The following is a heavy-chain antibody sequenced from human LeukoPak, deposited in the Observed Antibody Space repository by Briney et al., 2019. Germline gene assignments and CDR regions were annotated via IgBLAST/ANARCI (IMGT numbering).Heavy chain of an antibody. Sequence: SETLSLTCTVSGYSISSGYYWGWIRQPPGKGLEWIGSIYHSGSTYYNPSLKSRVTISVDTSKNQFSLKLSSVTAADTAVYYCARGGHDYGDYVGLFIDYWGQGTLVTVSS. V-gene: IGHV4-38-2*02. J-gene: IGHJ4*02. CDR3: ARGGHDYGDYVGLFIDY. CDR1: GYSISSGYY. CDR2: IYHSGST. D-gene: IGHD4-17*01.